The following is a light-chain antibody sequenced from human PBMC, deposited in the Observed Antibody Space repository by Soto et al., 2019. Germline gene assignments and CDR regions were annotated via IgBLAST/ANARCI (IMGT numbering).Light chain of an antibody. CDR2: GTS. Sequence: EIVLTQSPGTLSLSPGERATLSCRASQTFVSIYLAWFQQKRGQAPRLLIFGTSTRATVIPDRFSGNASETDFTLTVSRLEPEDSAVYYCQHYGTLPRTFGQGTRLEIK. CDR3: QHYGTLPRT. CDR1: QTFVSIY. J-gene: IGKJ5*01. V-gene: IGKV3-20*01.